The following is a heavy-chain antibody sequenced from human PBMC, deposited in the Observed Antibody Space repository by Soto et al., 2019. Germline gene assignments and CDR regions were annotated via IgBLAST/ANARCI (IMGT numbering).Heavy chain of an antibody. CDR2: INTYNGKT. Sequence: QVQLVQSGSEMKKPGASVKVSCKTSGYTLISFAISWVRQAPGQGLEWMGWINTYNGKTNYAKKFQGRLTVTTDTSTSTASMELRSLRSDDTAVYYCARDRGYCSGGRCTSDWFDPWGQGTLVTVSS. CDR1: GYTLISFA. J-gene: IGHJ5*02. CDR3: ARDRGYCSGGRCTSDWFDP. V-gene: IGHV1-18*04. D-gene: IGHD2-15*01.